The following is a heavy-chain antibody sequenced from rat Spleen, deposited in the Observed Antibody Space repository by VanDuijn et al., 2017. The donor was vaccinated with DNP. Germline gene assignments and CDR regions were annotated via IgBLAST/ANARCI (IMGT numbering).Heavy chain of an antibody. J-gene: IGHJ2*01. Sequence: EVQVLKSGGGLVQPGNSLKLSCATSGFTFSAAWMYWYRQFPEKRLEWVARIKPKSDNYATDYTESVKGRLTISRDDSKSSIYLQMNNLKEEDNSIGYCVWIHPKGDCWGQGVMVTVFS. V-gene: IGHV6-6*01. CDR3: VWIHPKGDC. CDR2: IKPKSDNYAT. CDR1: GFTFSAAW. D-gene: IGHD1-9*01.